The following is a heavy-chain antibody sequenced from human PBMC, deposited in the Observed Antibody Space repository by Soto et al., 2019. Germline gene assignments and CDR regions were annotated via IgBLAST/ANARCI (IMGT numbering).Heavy chain of an antibody. D-gene: IGHD3-3*01. Sequence: QVQLQESGPGLVKPSGTLSLTCAVSSGSISSSNWWSWVRQPPGKGLEWIGEIYHSGSTNYNPSLKRRVTISVDKSKNQSSLKLSSVTAADTAVYYCARSDYDFWSGYLYNWFDPWGQGTLVTVSS. CDR2: IYHSGST. J-gene: IGHJ5*02. V-gene: IGHV4-4*02. CDR1: SGSISSSNW. CDR3: ARSDYDFWSGYLYNWFDP.